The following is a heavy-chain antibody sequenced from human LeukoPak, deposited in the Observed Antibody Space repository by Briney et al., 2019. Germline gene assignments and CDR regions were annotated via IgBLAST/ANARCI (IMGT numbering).Heavy chain of an antibody. CDR2: MNPDRRNT. CDR1: GYIFTSFD. D-gene: IGHD3-22*01. Sequence: SVKVSCKTSGYIFTSFDINWVRQATGQGLEWMGWMNPDRRNTGFAQKFQGRATLTRNTSISTAYMELSSLRSDDTAVYYCVRIAYYDTSGDSFDIWGQGTMVTVSS. J-gene: IGHJ3*02. CDR3: VRIAYYDTSGDSFDI. V-gene: IGHV1-8*01.